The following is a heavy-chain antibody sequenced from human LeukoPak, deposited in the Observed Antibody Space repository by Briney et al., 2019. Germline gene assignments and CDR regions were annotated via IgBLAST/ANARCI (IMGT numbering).Heavy chain of an antibody. CDR3: ARYYSGSGSYLRVVDY. CDR2: IFYSGST. D-gene: IGHD3-10*01. J-gene: IGHJ4*02. V-gene: IGHV4-30-4*01. CDR1: GGSISSTDFY. Sequence: SETLSLTCTVSGGSISSTDFYWSWIRQPPGKGLEWIGFIFYSGSTYYNPSLQSRVTISVNTPKNQFSLTLSSVTAADTAVYYCARYYSGSGSYLRVVDYWGQGTLVTVSS.